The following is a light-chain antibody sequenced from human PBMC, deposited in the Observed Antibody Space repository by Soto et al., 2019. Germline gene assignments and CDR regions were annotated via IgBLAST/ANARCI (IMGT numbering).Light chain of an antibody. CDR1: QSVRYNY. Sequence: IVLAQSPATPSLSPGEGATPSCRASQSVRYNYLAWYQQKPGQAHRLLIYGVYTRATGIQDRFSGSGSGTDFTLTISRLDPEDFAVYYCQQYGTSPRTVGQGTKVDI. CDR2: GVY. J-gene: IGKJ1*01. V-gene: IGKV3-20*01. CDR3: QQYGTSPRT.